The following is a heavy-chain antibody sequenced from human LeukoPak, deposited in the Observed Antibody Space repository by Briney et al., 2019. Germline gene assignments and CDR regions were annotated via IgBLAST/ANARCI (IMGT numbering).Heavy chain of an antibody. CDR3: ARSKGYFDY. Sequence: EASVTVSCTASGYTFTGYHMHWVRQAPGQGLEWMGWINPNSGGTNYAQKFQGRVTMTRDTSISTAYMELSRLRSDDTAVYYCARSKGYFDYWGQGTLVTVSS. V-gene: IGHV1-2*02. CDR1: GYTFTGYH. CDR2: INPNSGGT. J-gene: IGHJ4*02.